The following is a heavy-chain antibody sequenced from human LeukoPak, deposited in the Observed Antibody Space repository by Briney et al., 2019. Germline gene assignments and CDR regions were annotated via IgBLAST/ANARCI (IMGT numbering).Heavy chain of an antibody. J-gene: IGHJ3*01. D-gene: IGHD2-15*01. V-gene: IGHV3-30*18. Sequence: GGSLRLSCAASGFTFNNRDMHWVRQAPGKGLEWVAGISYDGRNKYYADSVKGRFTISRDNSENTLNLQMNSLRTEDTAVYYCAKPRDIDSWAFDVWGQGTMVTVS. CDR2: ISYDGRNK. CDR3: AKPRDIDSWAFDV. CDR1: GFTFNNRD.